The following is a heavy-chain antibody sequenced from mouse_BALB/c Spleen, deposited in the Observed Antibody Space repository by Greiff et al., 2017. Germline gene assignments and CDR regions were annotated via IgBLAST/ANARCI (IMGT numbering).Heavy chain of an antibody. J-gene: IGHJ4*01. CDR3: ARGDFSPMDY. V-gene: IGHV1S56*01. CDR2: IYPGDGST. CDR1: GYTFTSYY. Sequence: QVQLQQSGPELVKPGASVKMSCKASGYTFTSYYIHWVKQRPGQGLEWIGWIYPGDGSTKYNEKFKGKTTLTADKSSSTAYMLLSSLTSEDSAIYFCARGDFSPMDYWGQGTSVTVSS. D-gene: IGHD2-13*01.